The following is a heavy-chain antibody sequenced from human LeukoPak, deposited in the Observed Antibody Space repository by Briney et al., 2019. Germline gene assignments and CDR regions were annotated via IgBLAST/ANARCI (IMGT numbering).Heavy chain of an antibody. CDR2: ISGRGVST. CDR3: AKDQASDYYDSSGYPLHFDY. Sequence: PGGSLRLSCAASGFTFSKYSMNSVRQAPGKGLEWVSTISGRGVSTYSADSVKGRFAISRDNSKNTLYLQMYSLRAEDTAVYFCAKDQASDYYDSSGYPLHFDYWGQGTLVTVSS. J-gene: IGHJ4*02. V-gene: IGHV3-23*01. CDR1: GFTFSKYS. D-gene: IGHD3-22*01.